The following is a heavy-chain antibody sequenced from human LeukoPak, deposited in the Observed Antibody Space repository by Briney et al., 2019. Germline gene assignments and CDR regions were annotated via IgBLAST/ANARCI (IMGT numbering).Heavy chain of an antibody. Sequence: SQTLSPTCAISGDSVSSTTTAWNWIRQSPSRGLEWLGRTYYTSKWITDYAVSVKGRITVNPNTSNNQFSLQLNSVTPEDTAVYYCAGGYWPYGMAVWGQGPTVTVSS. CDR3: AGGYWPYGMAV. D-gene: IGHD3-10*01. CDR2: TYYTSKWIT. CDR1: GDSVSSTTTA. V-gene: IGHV6-1*01. J-gene: IGHJ6*02.